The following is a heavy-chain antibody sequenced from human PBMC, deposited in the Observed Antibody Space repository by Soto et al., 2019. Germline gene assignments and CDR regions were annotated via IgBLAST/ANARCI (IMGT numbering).Heavy chain of an antibody. CDR3: ARESLFLEGLSLNWYDP. D-gene: IGHD3-3*01. CDR2: ISSSSSTI. J-gene: IGHJ5*02. Sequence: PGGSLRLSCAASGFTFSSYSMNWVRQAPGKGLEWVSYISSSSSTIYYADSVKGRFTISRDNAKNSLYLQMNSLRDEDTAVYYCARESLFLEGLSLNWYDPCRQRTLDTVSS. V-gene: IGHV3-48*02. CDR1: GFTFSSYS.